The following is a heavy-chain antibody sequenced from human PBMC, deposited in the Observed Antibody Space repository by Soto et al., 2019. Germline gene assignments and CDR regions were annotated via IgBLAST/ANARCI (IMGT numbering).Heavy chain of an antibody. V-gene: IGHV3-72*01. CDR3: ARAVRIIGTTHFDL. CDR1: GFTLSDHY. CDR2: SRNRAKSYST. J-gene: IGHJ2*01. D-gene: IGHD1-7*01. Sequence: GGSLRLSCAASGFTLSDHYIDWVRQAPGKGLEWVGRSRNRAKSYSTEYAASVKGRFTFSRDDSQSSVFLQMHSLETEDTAVYYCARAVRIIGTTHFDLWGRGTLVTVSS.